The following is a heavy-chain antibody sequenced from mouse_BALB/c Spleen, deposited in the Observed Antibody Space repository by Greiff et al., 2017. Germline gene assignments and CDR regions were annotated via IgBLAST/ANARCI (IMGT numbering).Heavy chain of an antibody. CDR3: ASYYDYDGRFAY. CDR2: ISSGGGNT. V-gene: IGHV5-9*03. Sequence: EVKLVESGGGLVKPGGSLKLSCAASGFTFSSYTMSWVRQTPEKRLEWVATISSGGGNTYYPDSVKGRFTISRDNAKNNLYLQMSSLRSEDTALYYCASYYDYDGRFAYWGQGTLVTVSA. CDR1: GFTFSSYT. D-gene: IGHD2-4*01. J-gene: IGHJ3*01.